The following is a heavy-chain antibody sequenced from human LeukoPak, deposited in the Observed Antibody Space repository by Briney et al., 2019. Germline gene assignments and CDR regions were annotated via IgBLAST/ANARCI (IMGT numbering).Heavy chain of an antibody. V-gene: IGHV1-2*02. Sequence: ASVKVSCKASGYRFISNYIQWVRQAPGLGPEWMGWMHPGNGNTGYAEKFQGRVTITRDTSINTAYMDLTSLRSNDTAVYYCAREGSYCVGGDCYSFDFWGQGTLITVSS. CDR1: GYRFISNY. J-gene: IGHJ4*02. CDR3: AREGSYCVGGDCYSFDF. CDR2: MHPGNGNT. D-gene: IGHD2-21*02.